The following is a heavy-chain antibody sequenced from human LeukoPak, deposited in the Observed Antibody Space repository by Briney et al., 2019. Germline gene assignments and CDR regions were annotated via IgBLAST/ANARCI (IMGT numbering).Heavy chain of an antibody. CDR2: IIPILGIA. D-gene: IGHD2-21*02. V-gene: IGHV1-69*04. J-gene: IGHJ4*02. CDR1: GGTFSSYA. CDR3: AKEVNQVVVTAIDY. Sequence: GASVKVSCKASGGTFSSYAISWVRQAPGQGLEWMGRIIPILGIANYAQKFQGRVTITADKSTSTAYMELSSLRSEDTAVYYCAKEVNQVVVTAIDYWGQGTLVTVSS.